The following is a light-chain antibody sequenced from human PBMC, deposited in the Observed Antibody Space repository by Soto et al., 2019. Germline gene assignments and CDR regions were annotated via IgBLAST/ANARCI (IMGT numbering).Light chain of an antibody. CDR1: SSDVGGYNY. Sequence: LTQPASVSGSPGQSITISCTGTSSDVGGYNYVSWYQHHPGKAPKLIIYDVTNRPSGVSNPFSGSKSGNTASLTISGLQAEDEADYYCCSYAGSSTLEVFGTGTKVTVL. CDR2: DVT. CDR3: CSYAGSSTLEV. V-gene: IGLV2-23*02. J-gene: IGLJ1*01.